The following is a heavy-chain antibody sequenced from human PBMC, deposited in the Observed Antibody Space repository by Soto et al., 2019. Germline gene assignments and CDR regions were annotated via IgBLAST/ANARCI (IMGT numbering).Heavy chain of an antibody. CDR2: INGDGTTT. CDR3: ASIPMVRGPSDY. J-gene: IGHJ4*02. V-gene: IGHV3-74*02. CDR1: GFTFITYW. Sequence: EVRLVESGGGLVQPGGSLRLSCAASGFTFITYWMHWVRQAPGKGLVWVSRINGDGTTTQYADSVKGRFTISRDNAKNTLYLQMNTLRADDTAMYYCASIPMVRGPSDYWAQGTLVTVSS. D-gene: IGHD3-10*01.